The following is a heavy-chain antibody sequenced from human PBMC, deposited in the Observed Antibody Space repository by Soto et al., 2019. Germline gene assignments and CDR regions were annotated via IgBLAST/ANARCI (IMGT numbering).Heavy chain of an antibody. V-gene: IGHV4-31*03. CDR1: GGSISGGGYY. Sequence: QVQLQESGPGLVKPSETLSLTCTVSGGSISGGGYYWTWIRQHPGKGLEWIGSIYDSGSTYQNPSLNTRLSVSVDTAKNQFSLKLSSVTAADTAVYYCARRTEGGGLDIWGQGTMVTVSS. J-gene: IGHJ3*02. CDR3: ARRTEGGGLDI. CDR2: IYDSGST. D-gene: IGHD2-15*01.